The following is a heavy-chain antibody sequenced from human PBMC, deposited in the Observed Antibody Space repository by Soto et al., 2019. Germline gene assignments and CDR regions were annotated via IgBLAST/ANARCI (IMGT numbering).Heavy chain of an antibody. CDR2: IYYSGST. Sequence: SETLSLTCTVSGGSVSSGSYYWSWIRQPPGNGLEWIGYIYYSGSTNYNPSLKSRVTISVDTSKNQFSLKLSSVTAADTAVYYCARDAYGSGSYFDYWGQGTLVTVSS. J-gene: IGHJ4*02. V-gene: IGHV4-61*01. CDR3: ARDAYGSGSYFDY. CDR1: GGSVSSGSYY. D-gene: IGHD3-10*01.